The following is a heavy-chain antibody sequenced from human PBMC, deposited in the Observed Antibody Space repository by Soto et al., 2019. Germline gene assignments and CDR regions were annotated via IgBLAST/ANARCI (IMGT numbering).Heavy chain of an antibody. V-gene: IGHV3-33*01. D-gene: IGHD6-6*01. J-gene: IGHJ4*02. CDR1: GFIFSNFG. CDR2: ISSDEKIK. Sequence: PGGSLRLSCVASGFIFSNFGMHWVRQAPGKGLEWVAVISSDEKIKQYADSVRGRFAISRDNSKNTLYLQTTSLRAEDTAIYYCARGLRSVLDYWGQGTLVTVSS. CDR3: ARGLRSVLDY.